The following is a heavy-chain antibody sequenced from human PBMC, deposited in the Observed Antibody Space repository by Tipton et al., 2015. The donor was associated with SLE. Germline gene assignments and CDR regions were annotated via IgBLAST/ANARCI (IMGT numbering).Heavy chain of an antibody. D-gene: IGHD6-19*01. CDR3: ARDPSSGWYGDCFDY. V-gene: IGHV4-39*07. CDR1: GGSISSSSYF. J-gene: IGHJ4*02. Sequence: TLSLTCTVSGGSISSSSYFWGWIRQPPGKGLEWIGSIYYSGNTFYNPSLKSRVTISLDTSKNQFSLKLSSVTAADTAVYYCARDPSSGWYGDCFDYWGQGTLVTVSS. CDR2: IYYSGNT.